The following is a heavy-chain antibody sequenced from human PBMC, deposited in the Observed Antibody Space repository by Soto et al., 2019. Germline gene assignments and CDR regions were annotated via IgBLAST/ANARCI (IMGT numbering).Heavy chain of an antibody. V-gene: IGHV1-18*01. CDR3: EKVVDFSSGDYNYDYYGMDV. CDR1: GYTFTMFG. J-gene: IGHJ6*02. Sequence: QVQLVQSGAEVKKPGASVKVSCKASGYTFTMFGISWVRQAPGPELERMGWISAYNGNTKYAQKLQGSVTRFASRSMGTADKGLSGVRLHATAASYCEKVVDFSSGDYNYDYYGMDVWGQGTTVTVSS. D-gene: IGHD3-22*01. CDR2: ISAYNGNT.